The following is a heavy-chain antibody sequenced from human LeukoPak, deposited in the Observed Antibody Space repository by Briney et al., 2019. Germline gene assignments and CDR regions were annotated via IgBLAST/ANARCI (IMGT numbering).Heavy chain of an antibody. D-gene: IGHD1-1*01. CDR2: IYYSGST. CDR1: GGSISSYY. V-gene: IGHV4-59*08. J-gene: IGHJ4*02. Sequence: PSETLSLTCTVSGGSISSYYWSWIRQPPGKGLEWIGYIYYSGSTNYNPSLKSRATISVDTSKNQFSLKLSSVTAADTAVYYCARQLERRGDFDYWGQGTLVTVSS. CDR3: ARQLERRGDFDY.